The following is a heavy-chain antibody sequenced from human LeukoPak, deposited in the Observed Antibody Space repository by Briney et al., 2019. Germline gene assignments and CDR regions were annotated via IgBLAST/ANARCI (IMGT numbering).Heavy chain of an antibody. CDR2: IKQDGSEK. J-gene: IGHJ4*02. D-gene: IGHD2-21*01. CDR3: ARVAVIDY. Sequence: GGSLRLSCAASGFTFSSYGMHWVRQAPGKGLEWVANIKQDGSEKYYVDSVEGRFTISRDNAKNSLYLQMNSLRAEDTAVYYCARVAVIDYWGQGTLVTVSS. V-gene: IGHV3-7*01. CDR1: GFTFSSYG.